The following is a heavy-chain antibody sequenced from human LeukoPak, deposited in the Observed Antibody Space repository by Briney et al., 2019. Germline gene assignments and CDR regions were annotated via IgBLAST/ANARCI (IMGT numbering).Heavy chain of an antibody. V-gene: IGHV1-2*02. J-gene: IGHJ3*02. CDR2: INPNSGGT. Sequence: GASVKVSCKASGYTFTGYYMHWVRQAPGQGLEWMGWINPNSGGTNYAQKFQGRVTMTRDTSISTAYMELSRLRSDDTAVYYCAREFFTYSGSPDAFDIWGQGTMVTVSS. CDR3: AREFFTYSGSPDAFDI. D-gene: IGHD1-26*01. CDR1: GYTFTGYY.